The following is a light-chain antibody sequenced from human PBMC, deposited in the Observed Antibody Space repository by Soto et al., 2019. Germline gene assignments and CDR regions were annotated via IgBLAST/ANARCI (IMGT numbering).Light chain of an antibody. CDR1: QNIGSF. V-gene: IGKV1-39*01. CDR2: SAF. J-gene: IGKJ5*01. CDR3: QQGSTTPIT. Sequence: DIQMTQSPSTLSASVGDRVTITCRASQNIGSFLNWYQQKPGEAPRLLVYSAFRIQSGVPSRFNASGSGTDFTLSISSLQPEEFSTYYCQQGSTTPITFGLGTRLEIK.